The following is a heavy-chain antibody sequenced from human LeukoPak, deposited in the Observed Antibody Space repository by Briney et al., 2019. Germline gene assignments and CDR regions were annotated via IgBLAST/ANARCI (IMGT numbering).Heavy chain of an antibody. D-gene: IGHD2-2*01. CDR3: ASSPSADCSTTTNCYGWDR. J-gene: IGHJ5*02. Sequence: GGSLRLSCAASGFTFSSYALHWVRQAPGKGLEWVAVISYDGSNKYYADSVKGQFTIPRDNSRNTVYLQMNSLRAEDTAVYYCASSPSADCSTTTNCYGWDRWGQGTLVTVSS. CDR1: GFTFSSYA. V-gene: IGHV3-30-3*01. CDR2: ISYDGSNK.